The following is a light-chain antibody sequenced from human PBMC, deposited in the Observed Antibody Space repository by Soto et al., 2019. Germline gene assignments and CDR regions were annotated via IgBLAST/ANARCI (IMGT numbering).Light chain of an antibody. Sequence: QSALAQPPSVSGAPGQRVTISCTGSSSNIGAGYDVHWYQQLPGTAPKLLIYANNNRPSGVPDRFSGSKSGTSASLAITGLQAEDEADYYCQSYDSSLSGSVVFGGGTQLTVL. CDR2: ANN. CDR3: QSYDSSLSGSVV. CDR1: SSNIGAGYD. V-gene: IGLV1-40*01. J-gene: IGLJ2*01.